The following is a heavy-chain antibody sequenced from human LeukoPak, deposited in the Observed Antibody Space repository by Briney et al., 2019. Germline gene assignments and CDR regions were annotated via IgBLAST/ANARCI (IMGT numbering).Heavy chain of an antibody. D-gene: IGHD4-11*01. Sequence: GGSLRLSCAAFGFTFSSYAMSWVRQAPGKGLEWVSAISGSGGSTYYADSVKGRFTISRDNSKNTLYLQMNSLRAEDTAVYYCAKDFQRTTYYMDVWGKGTTVTVSS. J-gene: IGHJ6*03. CDR2: ISGSGGST. CDR1: GFTFSSYA. CDR3: AKDFQRTTYYMDV. V-gene: IGHV3-23*01.